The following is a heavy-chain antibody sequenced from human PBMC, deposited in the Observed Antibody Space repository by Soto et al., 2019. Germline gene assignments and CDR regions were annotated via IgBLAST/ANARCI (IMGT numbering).Heavy chain of an antibody. Sequence: GGSLRLSCAASGFTFSNAWMNWVRQAPGKGLEWVGRIKSKTDGGTTDYAAPVKGRFTISRDDSKNTLYLQMNSLKTEDTAVYYCTTDPMIVVVISMDVWGQGTTVTVSS. V-gene: IGHV3-15*07. D-gene: IGHD3-22*01. J-gene: IGHJ6*02. CDR1: GFTFSNAW. CDR3: TTDPMIVVVISMDV. CDR2: IKSKTDGGTT.